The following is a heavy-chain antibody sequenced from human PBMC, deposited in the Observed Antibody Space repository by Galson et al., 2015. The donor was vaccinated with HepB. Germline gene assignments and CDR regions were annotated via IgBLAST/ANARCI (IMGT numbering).Heavy chain of an antibody. CDR1: GFTFSSYA. CDR2: ISGSGGST. D-gene: IGHD4-17*01. CDR3: AKDDCGDYGGFDY. V-gene: IGHV3-23*01. Sequence: SLRLSCAASGFTFSSYAMSWVRQAPGKGLEWVSAISGSGGSTYYADSVKGRFTISRDNSKNTLYLQMSSLRAEDTAVYYCAKDDCGDYGGFDYWGQGTLVTVSS. J-gene: IGHJ4*02.